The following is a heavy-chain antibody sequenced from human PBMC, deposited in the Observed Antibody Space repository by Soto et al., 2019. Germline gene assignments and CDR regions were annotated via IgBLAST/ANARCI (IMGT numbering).Heavy chain of an antibody. V-gene: IGHV1-8*01. CDR1: GDTFTSCD. CDR3: ASTSIVGATTGNYYYYYGMDV. Sequence: ASVKVSCKASGDTFTSCDINWVRQATGQGLEWMRWMNPNSGNTGYAQKFQGRVTMTRNTSISTAYMELSSLRSEDTAVYYCASTSIVGATTGNYYYYYGMDVWGQGTTVTVSS. J-gene: IGHJ6*02. D-gene: IGHD1-26*01. CDR2: MNPNSGNT.